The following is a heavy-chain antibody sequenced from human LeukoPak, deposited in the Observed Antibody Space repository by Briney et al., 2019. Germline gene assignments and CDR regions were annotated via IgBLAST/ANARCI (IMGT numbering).Heavy chain of an antibody. CDR3: SRDVTYYDGSNHHDVFDI. Sequence: PGGSLRLSCAASGFSFSRYYVAWVRQAPGKGLEWVANIRPDGKEKYYVDSVKGRFTISRDNAENSGYLQMNSLRAEDTAVYFCSRDVTYYDGSNHHDVFDIWGQGTMVTVSS. D-gene: IGHD3-22*01. CDR1: GFSFSRYY. V-gene: IGHV3-7*01. CDR2: IRPDGKEK. J-gene: IGHJ3*02.